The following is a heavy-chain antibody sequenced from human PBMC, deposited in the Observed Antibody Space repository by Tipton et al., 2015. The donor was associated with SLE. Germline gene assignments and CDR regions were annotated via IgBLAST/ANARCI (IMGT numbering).Heavy chain of an antibody. J-gene: IGHJ4*02. CDR1: GFTFDDYG. V-gene: IGHV3-15*01. CDR2: IKSKTDGGTT. Sequence: SLRLSCAASGFTFDDYGMSWVRQAPGKGLEWVGRIKSKTDGGTTDYAAPVKGRFTISRDDSKNTLYLQMNSLKTEDTAVYYCTTGLPMVRGADSGWYWGQGTLVTVSS. CDR3: TTGLPMVRGADSGWY. D-gene: IGHD3-10*01.